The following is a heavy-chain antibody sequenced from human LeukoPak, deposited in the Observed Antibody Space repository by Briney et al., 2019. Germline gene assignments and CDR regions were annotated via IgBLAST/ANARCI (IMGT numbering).Heavy chain of an antibody. CDR2: IYGSGST. J-gene: IGHJ5*02. Sequence: SQTLSLTCTVSGDSITSGNFYWSWIRQPAGKGLEWIGRIYGSGSTNYSPSLRSRVTTSIDTSKNQFSLKLNSVTAADTAVYYCARGWGSTSSNYFDLWGQGTLVTVSS. V-gene: IGHV4-61*02. CDR1: GDSITSGNFY. CDR3: ARGWGSTSSNYFDL. D-gene: IGHD2/OR15-2a*01.